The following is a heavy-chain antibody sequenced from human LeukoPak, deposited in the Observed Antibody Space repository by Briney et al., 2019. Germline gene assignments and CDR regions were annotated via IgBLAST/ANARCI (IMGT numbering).Heavy chain of an antibody. CDR1: GSSFTSYW. V-gene: IGHV5-51*01. CDR3: ARLPASHPYYYMDV. CDR2: IYPGDSDT. D-gene: IGHD2-15*01. Sequence: GESLKISCQGSGSSFTSYWIGWVRQLPGKGLEWMGIIYPGDSDTSYSPSFQGQATISADKSISTAYLQWSSLKASDTAMYYCARLPASHPYYYMDVWGKGTTVTVSS. J-gene: IGHJ6*03.